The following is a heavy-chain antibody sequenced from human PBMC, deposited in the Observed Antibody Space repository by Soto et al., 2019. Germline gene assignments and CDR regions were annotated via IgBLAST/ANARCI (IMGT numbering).Heavy chain of an antibody. CDR1: GYTFTSYA. V-gene: IGHV1-3*01. CDR2: INAGNGNT. CDR3: ARGGYYGSGSYYTPVGGMDV. Sequence: GASVKVSCKASGYTFTSYAMHWVRQAPGQRLEWMGWINAGNGNTKYSQKFQGRVTITRDTSASTAYMELSSLRSEDTAVYYCARGGYYGSGSYYTPVGGMDVWGQGTTVTVSS. D-gene: IGHD3-10*01. J-gene: IGHJ6*02.